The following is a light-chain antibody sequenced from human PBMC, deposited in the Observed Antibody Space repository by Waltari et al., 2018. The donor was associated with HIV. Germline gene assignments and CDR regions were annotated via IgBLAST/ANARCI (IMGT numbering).Light chain of an antibody. V-gene: IGKV3-11*01. CDR2: DAS. CDR3: QQRTNWPPYS. CDR1: QSVGRY. J-gene: IGKJ2*03. Sequence: PATLSLSPGERATLSCRASQSVGRYLAWYQQKPGQAPRLLIYDASNRATGIPARFSGSGSGTDFTLSISSLEPEDFAVYYCQQRTNWPPYSFGQGTKLEI.